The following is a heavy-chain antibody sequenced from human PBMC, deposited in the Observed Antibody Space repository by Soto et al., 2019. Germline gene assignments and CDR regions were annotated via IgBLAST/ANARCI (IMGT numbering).Heavy chain of an antibody. CDR1: GFTFSSYW. V-gene: IGHV3-74*01. Sequence: PGGSLRLSCAASGFTFSSYWMHWVRQAPGKGLVWVSRINSDGSSTSYADSVKGRFTISRDNAKNTLYLQMNSLRAEDTAVYYCARGGLPYSSSWDDYYYYGKDVWGQGTTVTVSS. CDR3: ARGGLPYSSSWDDYYYYGKDV. J-gene: IGHJ6*02. CDR2: INSDGSST. D-gene: IGHD6-13*01.